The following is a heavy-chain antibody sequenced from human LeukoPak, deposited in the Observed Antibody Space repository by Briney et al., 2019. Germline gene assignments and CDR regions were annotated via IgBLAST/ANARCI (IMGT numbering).Heavy chain of an antibody. CDR2: INHSGST. Sequence: PSATLSLTCAASGGPFSGYYWSGSRQPPGKGREGVGEINHSGSTNYNPSLKKRLTISLDTPNNQFSLKLTSVTPPATAVYYCATRPYYDTLTGCRYYFDYWGRGTLVTVSS. CDR1: GGPFSGYY. J-gene: IGHJ4*02. D-gene: IGHD3-9*01. CDR3: ATRPYYDTLTGCRYYFDY. V-gene: IGHV4-34*01.